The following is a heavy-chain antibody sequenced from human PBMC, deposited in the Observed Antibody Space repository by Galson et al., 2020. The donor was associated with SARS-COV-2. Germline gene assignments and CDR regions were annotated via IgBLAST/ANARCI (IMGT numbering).Heavy chain of an antibody. Sequence: ESGPTLVKPTQTLTLTCTFSGFSLTSGAVAVAWIRQPPGKALECLSVIYGDDDKRYSPSLKSRLTITKDTSKNQVVLTMTNMDPVDTATYYCAHRGPGWRGMDVWGQGTTVTVSS. J-gene: IGHJ6*02. V-gene: IGHV2-5*02. CDR2: IYGDDDK. CDR1: GFSLTSGAVA. CDR3: AHRGPGWRGMDV.